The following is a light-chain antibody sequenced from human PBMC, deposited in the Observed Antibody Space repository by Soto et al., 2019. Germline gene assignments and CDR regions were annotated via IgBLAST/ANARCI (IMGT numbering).Light chain of an antibody. Sequence: EIVMTQSPETLSVSAGERATLSCRATQSISSYFAWYQLKPGQAPRLLIYGVSTRATGIPARFSGSGSGTEFTLTISSLQSEDVAVYYCQQYSDWPSITFGQGTRLEIK. CDR3: QQYSDWPSIT. V-gene: IGKV3-15*01. J-gene: IGKJ5*01. CDR1: QSISSY. CDR2: GVS.